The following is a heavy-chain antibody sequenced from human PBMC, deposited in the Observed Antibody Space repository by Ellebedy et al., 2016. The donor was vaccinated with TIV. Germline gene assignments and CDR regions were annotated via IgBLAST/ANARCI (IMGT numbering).Heavy chain of an antibody. D-gene: IGHD4-17*01. CDR3: AKERLEYGDSGFDH. V-gene: IGHV3-23*01. CDR2: ISGSASDDKT. Sequence: GESLKISXVASGFTFSRYAMIWVRQAPGKGLEWVSLISGSASDDKTYYIDSVKGRFTISRDNSKNTVSLHMSSLRAEDTAVYFCAKERLEYGDSGFDHWGQGTLVTVSS. J-gene: IGHJ4*02. CDR1: GFTFSRYA.